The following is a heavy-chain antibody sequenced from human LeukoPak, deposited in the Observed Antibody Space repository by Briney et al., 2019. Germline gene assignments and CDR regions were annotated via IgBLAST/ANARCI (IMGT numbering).Heavy chain of an antibody. V-gene: IGHV4-30-4*08. CDR3: ARAPPWINDY. Sequence: SEALSLTCTVSGGSINSGDYYWSWIRQPPGKGLEWIGYIYYSGSTYYNPSLKSRVTISVDTSKNRFSLKLTSVTAADTAVYYCARAPPWINDYWGQGALVTVSS. D-gene: IGHD2-2*03. CDR1: GGSINSGDYY. J-gene: IGHJ4*02. CDR2: IYYSGST.